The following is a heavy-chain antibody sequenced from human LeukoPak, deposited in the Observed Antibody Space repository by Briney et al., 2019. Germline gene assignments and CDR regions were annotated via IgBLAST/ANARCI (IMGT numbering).Heavy chain of an antibody. Sequence: GASVKVSCKASGGTFSSYAISWVRQAPGQGLEWMGGIIPIFGTANYAQKFQGRVTMTRDTSISTAYMELSSLRSEDTAMYYCARENRYFDWSRAFDIWGQGTMVTVSS. CDR1: GGTFSSYA. CDR2: IIPIFGTA. CDR3: ARENRYFDWSRAFDI. D-gene: IGHD3-9*01. V-gene: IGHV1-69*05. J-gene: IGHJ3*02.